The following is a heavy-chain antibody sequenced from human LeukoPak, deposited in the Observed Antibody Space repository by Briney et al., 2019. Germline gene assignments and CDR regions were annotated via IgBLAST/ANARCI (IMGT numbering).Heavy chain of an antibody. CDR3: ARGRRVTPANWFDP. CDR2: INPNSGGT. J-gene: IGHJ5*02. V-gene: IGHV1-2*02. CDR1: GYSFIVYY. Sequence: EASVKVSYKASGYSFIVYYMHWVRQAPGQGLEWMGWINPNSGGTNYAQKFQGRVTITTDTSTSTAYMELRSLRSDDTAVYYCARGRRVTPANWFDPWGQGTLVTVSS. D-gene: IGHD4-23*01.